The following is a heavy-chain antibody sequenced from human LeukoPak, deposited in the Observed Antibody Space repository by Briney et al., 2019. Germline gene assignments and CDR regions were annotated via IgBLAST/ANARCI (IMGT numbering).Heavy chain of an antibody. Sequence: SGTLSLTCTVSGGAIVSGDYSWSWIRQAPGRGLEWIGCIYYSGTTHYNPSLKSRGTISLDTSKNQFSLKLTSVTAADTAVYYCARVSGRYYYGMDVWGQGTTATVSS. D-gene: IGHD6-25*01. CDR1: GGAIVSGDYS. CDR2: IYYSGTT. CDR3: ARVSGRYYYGMDV. V-gene: IGHV4-30-4*01. J-gene: IGHJ6*02.